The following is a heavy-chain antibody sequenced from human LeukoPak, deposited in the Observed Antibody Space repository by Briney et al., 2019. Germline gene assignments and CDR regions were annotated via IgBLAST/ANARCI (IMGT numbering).Heavy chain of an antibody. CDR2: TYYRSKWYN. V-gene: IGHV6-1*01. Sequence: SQTLSLTCAISGDSVSSNSAAWNWIRQSPSRGLEWLGRTYYRSKWYNDYAVSVKSRITINPDTSKNQFSLKLSSVTAADTAVYYCARGGLIPYYFDYWGQGTLVTVSS. CDR3: ARGGLIPYYFDY. J-gene: IGHJ4*02. CDR1: GDSVSSNSAA.